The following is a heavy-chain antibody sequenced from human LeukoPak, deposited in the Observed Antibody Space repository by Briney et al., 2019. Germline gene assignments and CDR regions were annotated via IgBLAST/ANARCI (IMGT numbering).Heavy chain of an antibody. CDR1: GYTFTSYI. CDR3: ARDPDEYYYDSSGYYRDY. J-gene: IGHJ4*02. D-gene: IGHD3-22*01. Sequence: ASVKVSCKASGYTFTSYIISWVRQAPGQGLEWMGWISAYNGNTNYAQKLQGRVTMTTDTSTSTAYMELRSLRSDDTAVYYCARDPDEYYYDSSGYYRDYWGQGTLVTVSS. V-gene: IGHV1-18*01. CDR2: ISAYNGNT.